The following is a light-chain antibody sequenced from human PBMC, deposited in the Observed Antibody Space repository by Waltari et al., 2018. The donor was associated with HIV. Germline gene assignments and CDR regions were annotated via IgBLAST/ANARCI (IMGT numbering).Light chain of an antibody. CDR2: SNT. V-gene: IGLV1-44*01. Sequence: QSVLTQPPSASGTPGQRVTISCSGSSSNIGSNTVSCFQQLPGTAPKLLIYSNTQRPSGVPARFSGSKSGTSASLAITGLQSEDEADYYWAAWDDSLNGWVFGGGTKLTVL. J-gene: IGLJ3*02. CDR3: AAWDDSLNGWV. CDR1: SSNIGSNT.